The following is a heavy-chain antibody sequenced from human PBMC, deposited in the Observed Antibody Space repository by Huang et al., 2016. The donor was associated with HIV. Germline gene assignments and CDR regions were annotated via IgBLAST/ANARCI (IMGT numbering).Heavy chain of an antibody. V-gene: IGHV4-61*09. CDR2: FDTSGST. CDR3: AREALRPGAGIKGYFDY. D-gene: IGHD6-19*01. J-gene: IGHJ4*02. Sequence: QVQLQESGPGLVKPSQTLSLTCTVSGGSINSVTYYWSWIRQPAGKGLEWIGHFDTSGSTNHNPSLKSRVTISVDTAKNQFSLKLSSGTAADTAVYYCAREALRPGAGIKGYFDYWGPGTRVTVSS. CDR1: GGSINSVTYY.